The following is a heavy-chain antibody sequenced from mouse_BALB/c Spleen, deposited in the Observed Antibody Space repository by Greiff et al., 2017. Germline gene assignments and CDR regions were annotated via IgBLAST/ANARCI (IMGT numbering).Heavy chain of an antibody. D-gene: IGHD2-2*01. V-gene: IGHV2-9*02. CDR1: GFSLTSYG. Sequence: VKLMESGPGLVAPSQSLSITCTVSGFSLTSYGVHWVRQPPGKGLEWLGVIWAGGSTNYNSALMSRLSISKDNSKSQVFLKMNSLQTDDTAMYYCAREEHNGSPYFDYWGQGTTLTVSS. CDR2: IWAGGST. J-gene: IGHJ2*01. CDR3: AREEHNGSPYFDY.